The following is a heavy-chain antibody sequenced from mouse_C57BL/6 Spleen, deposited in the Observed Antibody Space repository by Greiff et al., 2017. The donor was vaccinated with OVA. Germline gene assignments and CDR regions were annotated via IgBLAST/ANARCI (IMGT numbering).Heavy chain of an antibody. CDR1: GYTFTSYW. CDR2: IHPNSGST. Sequence: QVQLQQPGAELVKPGASVKLSCKASGYTFTSYWMHWVKQRAGQGLEWIGMIHPNSGSTNYNEKFKSKATLTVDKSSSTAYMQLSSLTSEDSAVYYCARGGVYDYDVWFAYWGQGTLVTVSA. J-gene: IGHJ3*01. CDR3: ARGGVYDYDVWFAY. V-gene: IGHV1-64*01. D-gene: IGHD2-4*01.